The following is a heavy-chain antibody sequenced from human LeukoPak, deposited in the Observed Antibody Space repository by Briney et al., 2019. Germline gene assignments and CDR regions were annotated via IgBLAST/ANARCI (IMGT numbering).Heavy chain of an antibody. V-gene: IGHV3-7*03. CDR3: ARGLFGVVTPPGY. D-gene: IGHD3-3*01. CDR2: IKQDGSEK. CDR1: GFTFADYV. J-gene: IGHJ4*02. Sequence: GGSLRLSCRASGFTFADYVMSWVRQAPGKGLEWVANIKQDGSEKYYVDSVKGRFTISRDNAKNSLYLQMNSLRAEDTAVYYCARGLFGVVTPPGYWGQGTLVTVSS.